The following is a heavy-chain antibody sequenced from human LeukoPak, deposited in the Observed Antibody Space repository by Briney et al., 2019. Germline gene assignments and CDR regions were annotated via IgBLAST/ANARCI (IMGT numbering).Heavy chain of an antibody. J-gene: IGHJ5*02. D-gene: IGHD6-13*01. CDR2: IYYSGNT. CDR1: GGSFSGYY. Sequence: SETLSLTCAVYGGSFSGYYWGWIRQPPGKGLEWIGSIYYSGNTYYNPSLKSRVTISLDTSKNRFSLKLSSVTAADTAVYYCARDSIAAAYNWFDPWGQGTLVTVSS. CDR3: ARDSIAAAYNWFDP. V-gene: IGHV4-34*01.